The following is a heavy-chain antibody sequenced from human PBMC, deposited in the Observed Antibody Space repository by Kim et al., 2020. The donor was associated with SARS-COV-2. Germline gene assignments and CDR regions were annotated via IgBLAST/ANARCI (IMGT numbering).Heavy chain of an antibody. J-gene: IGHJ4*02. D-gene: IGHD3-9*01. CDR2: ISSSSSYI. Sequence: GGSLRLSCAASGFTFSSYSMNWARQAPGKGLEWVSSISSSSSYIYYADSVKGQFTISRDNAKNSLYLQMNSLRAEDTAVYYCAREMGADYDILTGYSYLYYFDYWGQGTLVTVSS. CDR1: GFTFSSYS. CDR3: AREMGADYDILTGYSYLYYFDY. V-gene: IGHV3-21*01.